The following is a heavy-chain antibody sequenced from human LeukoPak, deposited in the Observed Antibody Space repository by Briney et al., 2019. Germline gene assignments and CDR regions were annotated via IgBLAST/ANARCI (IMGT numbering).Heavy chain of an antibody. D-gene: IGHD3-16*01. J-gene: IGHJ5*02. CDR1: GDSVTNRNYL. Sequence: SENLPLTCAVSGDSVTNRNYLWGWIRQPPGKGLEWIGNVDNDGRTYYDPSLRGRVTISLDTSKNHFSLNLNFVSDADTAIYYCARYRRVFGWFDPWGRGTLVTVSS. V-gene: IGHV4-39*02. CDR3: ARYRRVFGWFDP. CDR2: VDNDGRT.